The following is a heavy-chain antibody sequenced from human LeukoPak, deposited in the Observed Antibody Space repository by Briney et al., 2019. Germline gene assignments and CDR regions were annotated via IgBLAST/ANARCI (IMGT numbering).Heavy chain of an antibody. CDR2: IYPGDSDT. V-gene: IGHV5-51*01. CDR1: GPSFTSYW. J-gene: IGHJ4*02. D-gene: IGHD2-15*01. CDR3: ARHRPDCSGGSCYSGPFDY. Sequence: GASLKISCKGSGPSFTSYWIGWVRPMPGKGLEWMGIIYPGDSDTRYSPSFQGQVTISADKSISTAYLQWSSLKASDTAMYYCARHRPDCSGGSCYSGPFDYWGQGTLVTVSS.